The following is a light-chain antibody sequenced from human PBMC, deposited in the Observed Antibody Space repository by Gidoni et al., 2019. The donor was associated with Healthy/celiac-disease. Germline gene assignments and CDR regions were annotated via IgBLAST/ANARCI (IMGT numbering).Light chain of an antibody. CDR3: QQRSNWPPVMYT. J-gene: IGKJ2*01. CDR2: DAS. CDR1: QSVSSY. Sequence: EIVLTQSPATLSLSPGERATLSCRASQSVSSYLAWYQQKPGQAPRLLIYDASNRATGIPARFSGSGSGTDFTPTISSLEPEDFAVYYCQQRSNWPPVMYTFGQGTKLEIK. V-gene: IGKV3-11*01.